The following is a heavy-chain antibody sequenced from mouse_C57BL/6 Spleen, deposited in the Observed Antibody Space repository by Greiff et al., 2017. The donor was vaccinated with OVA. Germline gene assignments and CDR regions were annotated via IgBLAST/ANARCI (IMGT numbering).Heavy chain of an antibody. J-gene: IGHJ4*01. Sequence: VQLQQSGAELARPGASVKLSCKASGYTFTSYGISWVKQRTGQGLEWIGEIYPRSGNTYYNEKFKGKATLTADKSSSTAYMELRSLTSEDSAVYFCAIRPYYDYDSYAMDYWGQGTSVTVSS. CDR2: IYPRSGNT. V-gene: IGHV1-81*01. CDR3: AIRPYYDYDSYAMDY. D-gene: IGHD2-4*01. CDR1: GYTFTSYG.